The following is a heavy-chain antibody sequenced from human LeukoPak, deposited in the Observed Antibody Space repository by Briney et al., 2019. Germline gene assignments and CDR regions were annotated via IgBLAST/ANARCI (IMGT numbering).Heavy chain of an antibody. CDR1: GGSISCSSYY. Sequence: SETLSLTCTVSGGSISCSSYYWGWIRQPPGKGLEWIGSIYYSGSTYYNPSLKSRVTISVDTSKNQFSLKLSSVTAADTAVYYCARENRDYGDYLSLDYWGQGTLVTVSS. CDR2: IYYSGST. CDR3: ARENRDYGDYLSLDY. J-gene: IGHJ4*02. D-gene: IGHD4-17*01. V-gene: IGHV4-39*07.